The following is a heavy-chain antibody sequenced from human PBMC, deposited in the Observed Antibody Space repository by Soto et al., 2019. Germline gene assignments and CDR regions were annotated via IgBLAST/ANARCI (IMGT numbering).Heavy chain of an antibody. V-gene: IGHV3-30*18. D-gene: IGHD3-10*01. CDR1: GFTFSTYG. CDR3: TKRAYSGAGSYSLECDF. CDR2: ISYDGSHQ. Sequence: QVQLVESGGGVVQPGRSLRLSCAASGFTFSTYGMHWVRQAPGKGLEWVAVISYDGSHQYYGDSVKGRFTISRDNSKNMLYLQMNSLRAEDTAVYYCTKRAYSGAGSYSLECDFWGQGTLSTVSS. J-gene: IGHJ4*02.